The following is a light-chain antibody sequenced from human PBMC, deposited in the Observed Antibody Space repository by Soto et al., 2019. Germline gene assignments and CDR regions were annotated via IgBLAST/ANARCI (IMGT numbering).Light chain of an antibody. V-gene: IGKV1-27*01. Sequence: DIQMTQSPSSLSASVGDRVTITCRASQDISNLLAWYQQMPGKVPKLQIYAASTLQSGVPSRFSGSGSGTDFAISISTLQPEDVAAYYCQKYDSAPDTFGPGTKVDIK. CDR3: QKYDSAPDT. CDR2: AAS. J-gene: IGKJ3*01. CDR1: QDISNL.